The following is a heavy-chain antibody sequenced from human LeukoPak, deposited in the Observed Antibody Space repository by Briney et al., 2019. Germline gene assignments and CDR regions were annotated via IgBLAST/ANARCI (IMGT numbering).Heavy chain of an antibody. CDR3: AREGPSYYYGSGSYWENWFDP. Sequence: ASVKVSCKASGYTFTSYAMHWVRQAPGQGLEWMGGIIPIFGTANYAQKFQGRVTITADESTSTAYMELSSLRSEDTAVYYCAREGPSYYYGSGSYWENWFDPWGQGTLVTVSS. CDR2: IIPIFGTA. CDR1: GYTFTSYA. J-gene: IGHJ5*02. D-gene: IGHD3-10*01. V-gene: IGHV1-69*13.